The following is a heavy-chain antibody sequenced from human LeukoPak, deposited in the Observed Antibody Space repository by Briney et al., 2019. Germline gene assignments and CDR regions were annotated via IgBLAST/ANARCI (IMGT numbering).Heavy chain of an antibody. Sequence: PGGSLRLSCAGSGFTFSNYGMDWVRQAPGKGLEWISYISSSSSSIDYADSVKGRFTISRDNAKNSVFLQMNSLRVEDTAVYYCARGGAARPDYWGQGTLVTVSS. J-gene: IGHJ4*02. D-gene: IGHD6-6*01. CDR3: ARGGAARPDY. CDR2: ISSSSSSI. CDR1: GFTFSNYG. V-gene: IGHV3-48*01.